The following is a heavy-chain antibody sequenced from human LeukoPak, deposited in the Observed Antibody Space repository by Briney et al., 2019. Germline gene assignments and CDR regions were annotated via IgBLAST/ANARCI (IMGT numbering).Heavy chain of an antibody. J-gene: IGHJ3*02. CDR3: AREVSAAAPLRRAFDI. D-gene: IGHD6-13*01. V-gene: IGHV1-69*05. Sequence: SVKASCKASGGTFSSYAISWVRQAPGQGLEWMGRIIPIFGTANYAQKFQGRVTITTDESTSTAYMELSSLRSEDTAVYYCAREVSAAAPLRRAFDIWGQGTMVTVSS. CDR2: IIPIFGTA. CDR1: GGTFSSYA.